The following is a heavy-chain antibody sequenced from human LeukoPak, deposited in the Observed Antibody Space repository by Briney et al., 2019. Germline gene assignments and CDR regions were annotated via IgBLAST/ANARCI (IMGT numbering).Heavy chain of an antibody. Sequence: GGSLRLSCAASGFTFSSYWMHWVRQAPGKGLVWVSRINSDGSSTSYADSVKGRFTISRDNAKNTLYLQMNSLRAEDTAVYYCAKKTYYYDSSGYSPFDYWGQGTLVTVSS. V-gene: IGHV3-74*01. CDR3: AKKTYYYDSSGYSPFDY. D-gene: IGHD3-22*01. CDR1: GFTFSSYW. CDR2: INSDGSST. J-gene: IGHJ4*02.